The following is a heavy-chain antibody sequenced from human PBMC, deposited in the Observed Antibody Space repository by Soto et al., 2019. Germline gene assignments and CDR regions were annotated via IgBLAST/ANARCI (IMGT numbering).Heavy chain of an antibody. Sequence: GGSLRLSCAASGFTFSSYEMNWVRQAPGKGLEWVSYISSSGSTIYYADSVKGRFTISRDNAKNSLYLQMNSLRAEDTAVYYCARALGYCSGGSCYLVYWGQGTLVTVS. D-gene: IGHD2-15*01. CDR1: GFTFSSYE. CDR3: ARALGYCSGGSCYLVY. V-gene: IGHV3-48*03. CDR2: ISSSGSTI. J-gene: IGHJ4*02.